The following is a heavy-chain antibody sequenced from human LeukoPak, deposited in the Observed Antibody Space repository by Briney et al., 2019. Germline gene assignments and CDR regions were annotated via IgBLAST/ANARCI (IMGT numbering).Heavy chain of an antibody. CDR2: IYHSGTT. CDR3: ARGGGWFDP. CDR1: GGSISSGGYS. J-gene: IGHJ5*02. Sequence: SENLSLTCAVSGGSISSGGYSWSWIRQPPGKGLEWIANIYHSGTTHYNPSLMSRVTVSLDTSKNQFSLRLNSATAADTAVYYCARGGGWFDPWGQGTLVTVSS. D-gene: IGHD3-16*01. V-gene: IGHV4-30-2*01.